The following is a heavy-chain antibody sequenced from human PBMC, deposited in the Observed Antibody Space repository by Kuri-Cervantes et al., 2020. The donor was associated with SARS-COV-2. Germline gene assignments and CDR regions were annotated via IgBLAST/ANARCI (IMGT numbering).Heavy chain of an antibody. D-gene: IGHD4-17*01. CDR2: IRSKAYGGTT. J-gene: IGHJ4*02. CDR1: GFTFGDYA. Sequence: SLKISCTASGFTFGDYAMSWVRQAPGKGLEWVGFIRSKAYGGTTEYAASVKGRFTISRDDSKSIAYLQMNSLKTEDTAVYYCTRVTGDYLYYYFDYWGQGTLVTVSS. CDR3: TRVTGDYLYYYFDY. V-gene: IGHV3-49*04.